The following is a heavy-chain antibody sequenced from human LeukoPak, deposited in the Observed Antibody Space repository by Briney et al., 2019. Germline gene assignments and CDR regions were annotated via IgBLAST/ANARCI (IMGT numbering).Heavy chain of an antibody. D-gene: IGHD6-13*01. CDR2: ISDYNGNT. Sequence: ASVKVSCKASGYTFTSYGMSWVRQAPGQGLEWMGWISDYNGNTNYAQKLQGRVTMTTDTSTSTAYMELRSLTSDDTAVYYCATYSSSWYIDYWGQGTLVTVSS. CDR3: ATYSSSWYIDY. CDR1: GYTFTSYG. J-gene: IGHJ4*02. V-gene: IGHV1-18*01.